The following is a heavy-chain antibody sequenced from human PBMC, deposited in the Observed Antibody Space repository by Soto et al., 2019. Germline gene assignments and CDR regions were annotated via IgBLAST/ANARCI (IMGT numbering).Heavy chain of an antibody. CDR3: AREGGDDYGDELAGFHP. J-gene: IGHJ5*02. V-gene: IGHV3-7*01. CDR1: GFTFSSYW. Sequence: EVHLVESGGGLVQPGGSLRLSCAASGFTFSSYWMSWVRQAPGKGLEWVANIKEDGTEKYYVDSVKGRFTISRDNAKNSLYLQMNSLRAEDTAVYYCAREGGDDYGDELAGFHPWGQGTLVTVSS. CDR2: IKEDGTEK. D-gene: IGHD4-17*01.